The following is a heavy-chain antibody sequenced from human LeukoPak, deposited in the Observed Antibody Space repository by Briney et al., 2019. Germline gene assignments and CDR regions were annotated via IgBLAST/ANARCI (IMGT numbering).Heavy chain of an antibody. CDR3: ARAPSRIDAFDI. D-gene: IGHD1-14*01. CDR2: TYYRSKWYN. Sequence: SQTLSLTCGISGDSVSSNSAAWNWVRQSRSRGLERLGRTYYRSKWYNDYAVSVKSRITINPDTSKNQFSLQLDSVTPEDTAVYYCARAPSRIDAFDIWGQGTVVTVSS. J-gene: IGHJ3*02. CDR1: GDSVSSNSAA. V-gene: IGHV6-1*01.